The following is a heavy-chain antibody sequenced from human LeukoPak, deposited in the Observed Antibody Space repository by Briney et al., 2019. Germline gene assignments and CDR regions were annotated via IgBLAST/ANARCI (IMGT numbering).Heavy chain of an antibody. V-gene: IGHV3-30*01. D-gene: IGHD1-26*01. CDR3: ARSPYLGSGYFDL. J-gene: IGHJ2*01. CDR2: ISYDGTKK. Sequence: GGSLRLSCAASGFTFNSYAMHWVRQAPGRGLERVALISYDGTKKYFADSVKGRFTISRDNSMKTLDLQMNTLSADDTAIYYCARSPYLGSGYFDLWGRGTLVTVSS. CDR1: GFTFNSYA.